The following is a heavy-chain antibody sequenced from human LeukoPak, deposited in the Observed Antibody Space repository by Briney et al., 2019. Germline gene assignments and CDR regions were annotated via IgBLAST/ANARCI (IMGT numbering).Heavy chain of an antibody. Sequence: GASVKVSCKASGYTFTSYYMYWVRQAPGQGLEWMGVSNPSGGRTTYAQKFQGRVTMTRDMSTSTVYMELSSLRSEDTAVYYCARGPGEGGSSGYYYGKPEDPAEYYFDYWGQGTLVTVSS. D-gene: IGHD3-22*01. V-gene: IGHV1-46*01. J-gene: IGHJ4*02. CDR3: ARGPGEGGSSGYYYGKPEDPAEYYFDY. CDR1: GYTFTSYY. CDR2: SNPSGGRT.